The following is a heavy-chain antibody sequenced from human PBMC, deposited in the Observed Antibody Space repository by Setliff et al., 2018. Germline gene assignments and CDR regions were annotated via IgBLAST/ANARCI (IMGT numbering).Heavy chain of an antibody. Sequence: ASVKVSCKTTGYTFSSHYMHWVRQAPGQGLEWMGIINPGGGSSSSTEKFQGRVTMTRDTSASTVYMEMGNLTSDDTAVYYCAASVGGAPYYYGLDVWGQGTTVTVSS. CDR2: INPGGGSS. D-gene: IGHD2-15*01. V-gene: IGHV1-46*01. CDR1: GYTFSSHY. J-gene: IGHJ6*02. CDR3: AASVGGAPYYYGLDV.